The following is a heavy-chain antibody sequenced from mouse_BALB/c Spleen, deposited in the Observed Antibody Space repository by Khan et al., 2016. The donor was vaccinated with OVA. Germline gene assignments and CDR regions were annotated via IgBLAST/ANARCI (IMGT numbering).Heavy chain of an antibody. Sequence: EVQLVESGPGLVKPSQSLSLTCTVTGYSITSGYGWNWIRQFPGNKLEWMGYISYSGSTKSNPSLKSRTSITRDTSKNQFFLQLDSVTTEYTATYYCARTARIKYWGQGTTLTVSS. CDR1: GYSITSGYG. J-gene: IGHJ2*01. V-gene: IGHV3-2*02. D-gene: IGHD1-2*01. CDR2: ISYSGST. CDR3: ARTARIKY.